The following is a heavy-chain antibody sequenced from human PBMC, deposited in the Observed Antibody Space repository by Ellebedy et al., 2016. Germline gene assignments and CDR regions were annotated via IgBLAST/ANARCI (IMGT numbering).Heavy chain of an antibody. CDR2: INAGNGNT. D-gene: IGHD3-3*01. J-gene: IGHJ5*02. V-gene: IGHV1-3*01. CDR1: GYTFTSYA. CDR3: ARGPYFGVVDSVYNWFDP. Sequence: ASVKVSCKASGYTFTSYAMHWVRQAPGQRLEWMGWINAGNGNTKYSQKFQGRVTITRDTSASTAYMELSSLRSEDTAVYYCARGPYFGVVDSVYNWFDPWGQGTLVTVSS.